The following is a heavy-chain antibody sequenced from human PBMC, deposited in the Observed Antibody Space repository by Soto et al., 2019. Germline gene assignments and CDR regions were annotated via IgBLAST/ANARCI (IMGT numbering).Heavy chain of an antibody. CDR3: TPETYYYDSSGYPDFDY. Sequence: VQLVESGGGLVKPGGSLRLSCAASGFTFSSYSMNWVRQAPGKGLEWVSSISSSSSYIYYADSVKGRFTISRDNAKNSLYLQMNSLRAEDTAVYYCTPETYYYDSSGYPDFDYWGQGTLVTVSS. CDR2: ISSSSSYI. CDR1: GFTFSSYS. D-gene: IGHD3-22*01. V-gene: IGHV3-21*01. J-gene: IGHJ4*02.